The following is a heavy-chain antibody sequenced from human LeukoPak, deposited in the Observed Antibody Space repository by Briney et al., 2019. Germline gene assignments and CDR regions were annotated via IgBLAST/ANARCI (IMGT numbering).Heavy chain of an antibody. J-gene: IGHJ4*02. Sequence: ASVKVSCKASGGTFSSYAISWVRQAPGQGLEWMGRIIPIFGTANYAQKFQGRVTIGTDESTCTAYMELSSLRSEDAAVYYCARDPSGLYYFDYWGQGTLVTVSS. D-gene: IGHD6-25*01. CDR1: GGTFSSYA. CDR3: ARDPSGLYYFDY. CDR2: IIPIFGTA. V-gene: IGHV1-69*05.